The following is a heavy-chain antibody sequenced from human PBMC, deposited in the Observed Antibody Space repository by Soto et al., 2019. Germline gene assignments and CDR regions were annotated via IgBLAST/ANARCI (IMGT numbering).Heavy chain of an antibody. CDR3: AKDRHSTSSGYFDY. V-gene: IGHV3-33*06. CDR2: VYYDGTNT. J-gene: IGHJ4*02. D-gene: IGHD6-6*01. Sequence: PGGSLRLSCAASGFTFSNHVMHWVRQAPGKGLEWVAVVYYDGTNTYSTDSVKGRFTISRDNSKNTVYLQMNSLRVEDTAVYYCAKDRHSTSSGYFDYWGQGTLVTVSS. CDR1: GFTFSNHV.